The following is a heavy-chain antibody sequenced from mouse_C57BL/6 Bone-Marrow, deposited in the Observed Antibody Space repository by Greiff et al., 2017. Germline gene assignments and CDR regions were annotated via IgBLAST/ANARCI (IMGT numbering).Heavy chain of an antibody. CDR2: ISYDGSN. CDR1: GYSITSGYY. CDR3: AREGYWGFAY. V-gene: IGHV3-6*01. J-gene: IGHJ3*01. Sequence: EVKLQESGPGLVKPSQSLSLTCSVTGYSITSGYYWNWIRQFPGNKLEWMGYISYDGSNNYNPSLKNRISITRDTSKNQFFLKLNSVTTEDTATYYCAREGYWGFAYWGQGTLVTVSA. D-gene: IGHD3-1*01.